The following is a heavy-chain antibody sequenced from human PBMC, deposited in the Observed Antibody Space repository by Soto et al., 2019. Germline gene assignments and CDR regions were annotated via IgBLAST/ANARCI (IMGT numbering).Heavy chain of an antibody. Sequence: ASVKVSCKVSGYTLTELSMHWVRQAPGKGLEWMGGFDPEDGETIYAQKFQGRVTMTEDTSTDTAYMELSSLRSEDTAVYYCATVKYCSSTSCPLLGVVIPLNWFDPWGQGTLVTVSS. CDR2: FDPEDGET. CDR3: ATVKYCSSTSCPLLGVVIPLNWFDP. V-gene: IGHV1-24*01. J-gene: IGHJ5*02. D-gene: IGHD2-2*01. CDR1: GYTLTELS.